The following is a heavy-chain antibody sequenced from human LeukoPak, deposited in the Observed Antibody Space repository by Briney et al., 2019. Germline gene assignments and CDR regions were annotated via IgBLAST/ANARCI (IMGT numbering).Heavy chain of an antibody. J-gene: IGHJ3*02. D-gene: IGHD1-26*01. V-gene: IGHV3-15*01. Sequence: GGALIPSSAAAGGGSINGWTSCGRHAPAGRGQGGGRIKSKTEGGTTNYAAPVKGRFTISRYDSKNTLYLQMNRLKTEHSAVYYCPTDLNRGSWFRDAFDIWGQGTMVTVSS. CDR2: IKSKTEGGTT. CDR3: PTDLNRGSWFRDAFDI. CDR1: GGGSINGW.